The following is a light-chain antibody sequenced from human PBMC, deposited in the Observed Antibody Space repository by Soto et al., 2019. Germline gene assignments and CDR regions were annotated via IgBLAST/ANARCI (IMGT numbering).Light chain of an antibody. CDR1: QSINRL. CDR3: HQYDCYSRT. J-gene: IGKJ1*01. Sequence: DIQMTQSPSTLSASVGDSVTISCRASQSINRLLAWYQQKPGTAPKLLIHRASTLQSGVPSRFSSGGSGTEFTLTINSLQPDDVASYYCHQYDCYSRTFGQGTKVEIK. V-gene: IGKV1-5*03. CDR2: RAS.